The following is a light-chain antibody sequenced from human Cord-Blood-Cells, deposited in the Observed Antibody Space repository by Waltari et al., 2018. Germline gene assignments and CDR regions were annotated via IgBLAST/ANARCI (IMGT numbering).Light chain of an antibody. Sequence: EIVLTQSPGTLSLSQGERATLSCRASQSVSSSYLAWYQQKPGQAPRLLIYGASSRATGIPDRFSGSGSGTDFTLTISRLDPEDFAVYYCQQYGSSPYTFGQGTKLEIK. CDR1: QSVSSSY. V-gene: IGKV3-20*01. CDR3: QQYGSSPYT. CDR2: GAS. J-gene: IGKJ2*01.